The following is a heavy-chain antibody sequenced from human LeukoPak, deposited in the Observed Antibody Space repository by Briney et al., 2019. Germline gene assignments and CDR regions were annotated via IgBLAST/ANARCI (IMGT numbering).Heavy chain of an antibody. CDR1: GYTFTGYY. CDR3: ARDLATVITSDWFDA. J-gene: IGHJ5*02. D-gene: IGHD4-11*01. Sequence: ASVKVSCKASGYTFTGYYMHWVRQAPGQGLEWMGWNNPNSGGTKYAQKFQGRVTMTRETSISTSYVELSRLRSDDTAVYYCARDLATVITSDWFDAWGQGTMVTVSS. V-gene: IGHV1-2*02. CDR2: NNPNSGGT.